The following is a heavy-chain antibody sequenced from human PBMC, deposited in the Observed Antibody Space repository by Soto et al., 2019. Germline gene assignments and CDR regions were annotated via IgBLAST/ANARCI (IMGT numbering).Heavy chain of an antibody. J-gene: IGHJ4*02. CDR2: ISNDGSNE. D-gene: IGHD3-10*01. Sequence: GGSLRLSCAGSGFTFRWFGMNWVRQAPGKGLEWVARISNDGSNEYYVDSVKGRFTISRDNSKNTLYLQMDSLRAEDTAVYYCAKGEVRGIIPSYFDYWGLGTLVTV. CDR1: GFTFRWFG. CDR3: AKGEVRGIIPSYFDY. V-gene: IGHV3-30*18.